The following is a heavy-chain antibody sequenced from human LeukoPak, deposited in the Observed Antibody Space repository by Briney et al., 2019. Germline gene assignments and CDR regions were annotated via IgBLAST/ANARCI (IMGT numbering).Heavy chain of an antibody. CDR2: INHSGST. CDR1: GGSFSGYY. Sequence: SETLSLTCAVYGGSFSGYYWSWIRQPPGKGLEWIGEINHSGSTNYNPSLKSRVTISVDTSKNQFSLKLSSVTAADTAVYYCARGPGDAFDIWGQGTMVTVSS. J-gene: IGHJ3*02. CDR3: ARGPGDAFDI. V-gene: IGHV4-34*01.